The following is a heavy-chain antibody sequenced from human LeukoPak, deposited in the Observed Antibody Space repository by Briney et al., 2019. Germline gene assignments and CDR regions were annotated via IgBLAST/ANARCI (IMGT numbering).Heavy chain of an antibody. CDR1: GGSISSSSDY. J-gene: IGHJ4*02. D-gene: IGHD2-15*01. Sequence: SETLSLTCTVSGGSISSSSDYWGWIRQPPGKGLEWIGTIYYSGTTYYNPSLKSRVTISVDTSKNQFSLKLSSVSASDTAVYYCARHKCSGIYCPFDYWGQGTLVTVPS. CDR2: IYYSGTT. V-gene: IGHV4-39*01. CDR3: ARHKCSGIYCPFDY.